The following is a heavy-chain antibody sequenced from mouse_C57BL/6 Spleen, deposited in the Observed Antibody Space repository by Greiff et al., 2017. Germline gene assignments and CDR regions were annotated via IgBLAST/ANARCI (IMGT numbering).Heavy chain of an antibody. Sequence: EVQLQQSVAELVRPGASVKLSCTASGFNIKNTYMPWVKQRPEQGLEWIGRIDPANGNTKYASKFQDKATITADTSSNTTYMQPSSLTSEDTAIYYCARSNWDEEYYYAMDCWGQGTSVTVSS. CDR1: GFNIKNTY. D-gene: IGHD4-1*01. V-gene: IGHV14-3*01. CDR3: ARSNWDEEYYYAMDC. CDR2: IDPANGNT. J-gene: IGHJ4*01.